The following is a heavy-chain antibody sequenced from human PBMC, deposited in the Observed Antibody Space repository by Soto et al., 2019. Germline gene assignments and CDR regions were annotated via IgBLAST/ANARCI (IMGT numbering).Heavy chain of an antibody. D-gene: IGHD6-13*01. CDR3: AKDRGAAGNYYYYGMDV. V-gene: IGHV3-30*18. CDR1: GFTFSSYG. CDR2: ISYDGSNK. Sequence: QVQLVESGGGVVQPGRSLRLSCAASGFTFSSYGMHWVRQAPGKGLEWVAVISYDGSNKYYADSVKGRFTISRDNSKNTLYLQMNSLRAEDTAVYYCAKDRGAAGNYYYYGMDVWGQGTTVTVSS. J-gene: IGHJ6*02.